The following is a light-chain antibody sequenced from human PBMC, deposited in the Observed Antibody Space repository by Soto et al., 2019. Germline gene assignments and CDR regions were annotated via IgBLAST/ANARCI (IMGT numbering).Light chain of an antibody. CDR2: DND. J-gene: IGLJ1*01. CDR3: QSYDTSLSVGV. CDR1: SSNIGAGYD. V-gene: IGLV1-40*01. Sequence: QSVLTQPPSVSGAPGQRVTISCTGVSSNIGAGYDVHWYQHLPGTVPKLLIYDNDNRPSGVPDRFSGSKSGTSASLAITGLQAEDEADYYCQSYDTSLSVGVFGTGTKVTVL.